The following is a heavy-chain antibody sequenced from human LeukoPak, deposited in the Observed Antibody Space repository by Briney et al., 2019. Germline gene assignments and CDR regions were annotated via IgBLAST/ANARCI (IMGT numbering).Heavy chain of an antibody. J-gene: IGHJ5*02. D-gene: IGHD3-10*01. Sequence: SETLSLTCAVSGYSINSAYYWGWIRQPPGKGLEWIGSMYHSGITYYNPSLKSRVTISVDTSKTQFSLKLNSVTAADTAVYYCARLTPGKNWFDPWGQGTLVTVSS. CDR3: ARLTPGKNWFDP. CDR1: GYSINSAYY. CDR2: MYHSGIT. V-gene: IGHV4-38-2*01.